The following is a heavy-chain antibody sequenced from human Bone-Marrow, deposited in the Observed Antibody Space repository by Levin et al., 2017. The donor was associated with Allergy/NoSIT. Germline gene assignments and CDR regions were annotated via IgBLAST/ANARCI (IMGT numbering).Heavy chain of an antibody. J-gene: IGHJ4*02. V-gene: IGHV3-23*01. CDR1: GFTFSSSA. D-gene: IGHD6-13*01. CDR3: AKETGGSGWYTVDY. CDR2: IRPTGDRT. Sequence: PGGSLRLSCAASGFTFSSSAMDWVRQAPGEGLQWVSAIRPTGDRTYYTDSVKGRFTISRDNSRNTVYLQMNNLRAEDTAKSYCAKETGGSGWYTVDYWGRGTLVTVS.